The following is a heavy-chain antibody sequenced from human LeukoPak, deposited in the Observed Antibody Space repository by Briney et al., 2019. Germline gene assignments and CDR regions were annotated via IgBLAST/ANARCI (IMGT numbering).Heavy chain of an antibody. V-gene: IGHV4-59*01. Sequence: PSETLSLTCTVSGGSISTYYWSWIRQPPGKGLEWIGYIYYSGSTNYNPSLKSRVTISVDTSKNQFSLKLSSVTAADTAVYYCARDNADYYDSSGYYYRPHAFDIWGQGTMVTISS. D-gene: IGHD3-22*01. CDR3: ARDNADYYDSSGYYYRPHAFDI. J-gene: IGHJ3*02. CDR1: GGSISTYY. CDR2: IYYSGST.